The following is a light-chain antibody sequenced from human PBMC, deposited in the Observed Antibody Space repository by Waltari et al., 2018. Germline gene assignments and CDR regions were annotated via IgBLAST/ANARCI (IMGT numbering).Light chain of an antibody. CDR2: GAS. CDR1: QTIYNKY. J-gene: IGKJ3*01. V-gene: IGKV3-20*01. Sequence: EIVLTQSPGTLSLSPGERATLSCRASQTIYNKYLAWYQQKSGQAPRLLIYGASSRATGIPDRFSGSGSGTDFTLTISRLEPEDFAVYFCQQFGTSPPTGFGHGTRLDVK. CDR3: QQFGTSPPTG.